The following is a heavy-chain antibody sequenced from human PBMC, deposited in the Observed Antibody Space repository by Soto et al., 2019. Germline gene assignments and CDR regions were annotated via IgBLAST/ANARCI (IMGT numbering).Heavy chain of an antibody. CDR1: GFTFSIYW. CDR3: ARHSEAEEYYYYYYMDV. D-gene: IGHD4-4*01. J-gene: IGHJ6*03. Sequence: GGSLRLSCAASGFTFSIYWMHWVRQAPGKGLVWVSRINSDGSSTTYADSVKGRFTISRDNAKNTLYLQMNSLRAEDTAVYYCARHSEAEEYYYYYYMDVWGKGTTVTVSS. V-gene: IGHV3-74*01. CDR2: INSDGSST.